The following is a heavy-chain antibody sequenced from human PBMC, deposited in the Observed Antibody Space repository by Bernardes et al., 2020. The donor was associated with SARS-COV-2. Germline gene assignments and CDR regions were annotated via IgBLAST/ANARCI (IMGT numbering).Heavy chain of an antibody. Sequence: GSLRLSCATSGFTFNIYGMHWVRQAPGKGLEWVAAIWYDGSYKYYGDSVKGRFTVSRDDSKNTLYLQMSSLRAEDTAVYYCAREYARYSSSPFVDSWGQGTLVTVSS. D-gene: IGHD2-2*01. CDR1: GFTFNIYG. J-gene: IGHJ4*02. CDR2: IWYDGSYK. CDR3: AREYARYSSSPFVDS. V-gene: IGHV3-33*01.